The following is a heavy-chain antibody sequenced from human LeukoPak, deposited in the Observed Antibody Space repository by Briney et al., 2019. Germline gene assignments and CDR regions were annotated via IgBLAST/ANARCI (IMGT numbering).Heavy chain of an antibody. CDR3: ARVGPTDCSSTSCSSSFDY. J-gene: IGHJ4*02. CDR2: MNPNSGNT. D-gene: IGHD2-2*01. Sequence: ASVKVSCKASGYTFTSYGINWVRQATGQGLEWMGWMNPNSGNTGYAQKFQGRVTMTRNTSISTAYMELSSLRSEDTAVYYCARVGPTDCSSTSCSSSFDYWGQGTLVTVSS. CDR1: GYTFTSYG. V-gene: IGHV1-8*01.